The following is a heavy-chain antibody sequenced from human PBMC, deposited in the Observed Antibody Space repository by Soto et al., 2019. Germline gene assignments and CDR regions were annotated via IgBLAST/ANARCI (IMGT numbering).Heavy chain of an antibody. CDR1: GYSFTSYW. D-gene: IGHD1-26*01. J-gene: IGHJ4*02. Sequence: GESLKISCKGSGYSFTSYWIGWVRQMPGKGLEWMGIIYPGDSDTRYSPSFQGQVTISADKSISTAYLQWSSLKASDTAMYYCARSTSWGRGSYALPFSYWGQGTLVTVSS. V-gene: IGHV5-51*01. CDR3: ARSTSWGRGSYALPFSY. CDR2: IYPGDSDT.